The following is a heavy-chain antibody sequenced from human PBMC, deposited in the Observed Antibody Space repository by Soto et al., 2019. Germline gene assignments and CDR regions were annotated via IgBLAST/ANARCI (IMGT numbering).Heavy chain of an antibody. CDR1: GFTFHNYA. CDR2: INGPGDDT. V-gene: IGHV3-23*01. CDR3: ARKEEDDHVWGKSPLD. Sequence: PGGSLRLSCAASGFTFHNYAMSWVRQAPGKGLEWVSSINGPGDDTYYAGSVKGRFTISRDNSKNTLYLQMNSLRAEDTALYYCARKEEDDHVWGKSPLDWGQGTLVTVSS. J-gene: IGHJ4*03. D-gene: IGHD3-16*01.